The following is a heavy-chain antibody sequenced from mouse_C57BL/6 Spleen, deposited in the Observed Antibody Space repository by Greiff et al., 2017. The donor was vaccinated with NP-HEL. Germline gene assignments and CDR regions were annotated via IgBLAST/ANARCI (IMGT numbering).Heavy chain of an antibody. CDR1: GYTFTSYW. CDR3: ARGITTVVAPFDV. V-gene: IGHV1-69*01. Sequence: VKLQQPGAELVMPGASVKLSCKASGYTFTSYWMHWVKQRPGQGLEWIGEIDPSDSYTNYNQKFKGKSTLTVDKSSSTAYMQLSSLTSEDSVVYYCARGITTVVAPFDVWGTGTTVTVSS. D-gene: IGHD1-1*01. CDR2: IDPSDSYT. J-gene: IGHJ1*03.